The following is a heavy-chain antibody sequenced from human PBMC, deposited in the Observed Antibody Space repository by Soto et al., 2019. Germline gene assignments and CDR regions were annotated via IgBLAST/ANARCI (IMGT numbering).Heavy chain of an antibody. CDR3: AKDLHSGFPRGIDY. V-gene: IGHV3-9*01. Sequence: EVQLVESGGGLAQPGRSLRLSCAASGFTFDDYGMHWVRQAPGKGLEWVSSINWNSGYIDYADSVKGRFTVSRDNAKNSLYLQMNSLRAEDTAFYYCAKDLHSGFPRGIDYWGQGTLVTVSS. J-gene: IGHJ4*02. CDR1: GFTFDDYG. CDR2: INWNSGYI. D-gene: IGHD5-12*01.